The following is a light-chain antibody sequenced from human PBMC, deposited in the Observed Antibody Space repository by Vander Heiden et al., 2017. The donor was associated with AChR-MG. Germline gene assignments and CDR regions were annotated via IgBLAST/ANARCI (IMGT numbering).Light chain of an antibody. Sequence: EIVLTQSPATLSLSPGERATLSCRASQSVSSYLAWYQQKPGQAPRLLIYDASNRATGIPARFSGSAYGTDFTLTISSREPEDFAVYYCQQRSNWPPLTFGGGSKEEIK. CDR1: QSVSSY. CDR2: DAS. V-gene: IGKV3-11*01. CDR3: QQRSNWPPLT. J-gene: IGKJ4*01.